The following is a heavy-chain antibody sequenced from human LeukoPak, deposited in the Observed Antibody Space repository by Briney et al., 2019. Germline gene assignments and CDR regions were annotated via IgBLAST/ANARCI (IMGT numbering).Heavy chain of an antibody. CDR1: GYSIRSGDN. CDR2: IYHSGST. CDR3: ARNRSVTTTPGFDH. Sequence: SETLSLTCAVSGYSIRSGDNWGWIRQSPGKGLEWIGSIYHSGSTHYNPSLKSRVTISVDASKNQFSLKLSPVTAADTAVYYCARNRSVTTTPGFDHWGQGTLVTVSS. D-gene: IGHD4-17*01. V-gene: IGHV4-38-2*01. J-gene: IGHJ4*02.